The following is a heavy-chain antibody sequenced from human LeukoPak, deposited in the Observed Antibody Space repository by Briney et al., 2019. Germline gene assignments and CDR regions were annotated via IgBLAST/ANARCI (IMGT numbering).Heavy chain of an antibody. Sequence: ASVKVSCKTSAYTFTDFYMHWVRQAPGQEPEWMGWINPNSGDTNYAQKFQGRVTMTRETSMSTAHMELIRLRSDDTAVYYCARSDYDNIQLVFDYWGRGTLVTVSS. V-gene: IGHV1-2*02. D-gene: IGHD3-9*01. CDR3: ARSDYDNIQLVFDY. CDR1: AYTFTDFY. J-gene: IGHJ4*02. CDR2: INPNSGDT.